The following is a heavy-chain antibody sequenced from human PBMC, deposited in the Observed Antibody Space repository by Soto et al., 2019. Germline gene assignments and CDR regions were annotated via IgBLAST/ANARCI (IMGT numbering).Heavy chain of an antibody. CDR2: IWYDGSNK. CDR3: ARELVVVPGYYGMDV. Sequence: QVQLVESGGGVVQPGRSLRLSCAASGFTFSSYGMHWVRQAPGKGPEWVAVIWYDGSNKYYADSVKGRFTISRDNSKNTLYLQMNSLRAEDTAVYYCARELVVVPGYYGMDVWGQGTTVTVSS. D-gene: IGHD2-21*02. J-gene: IGHJ6*02. V-gene: IGHV3-33*01. CDR1: GFTFSSYG.